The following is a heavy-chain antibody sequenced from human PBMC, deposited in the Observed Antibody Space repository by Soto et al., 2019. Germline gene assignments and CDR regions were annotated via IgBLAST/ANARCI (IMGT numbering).Heavy chain of an antibody. V-gene: IGHV3-23*01. CDR2: ISGSGGST. CDR1: GFTFSSYA. Sequence: PGGSLRLACAASGFTFSSYAMSWVRQAPGKGLEWVSAISGSGGSTYYADSVKGRFTISRDNSKNTLYLQMNSLRAEDTAVYYCAKDPVLTGYRPPFDYWGQGTLVTVS. D-gene: IGHD3-9*01. CDR3: AKDPVLTGYRPPFDY. J-gene: IGHJ4*02.